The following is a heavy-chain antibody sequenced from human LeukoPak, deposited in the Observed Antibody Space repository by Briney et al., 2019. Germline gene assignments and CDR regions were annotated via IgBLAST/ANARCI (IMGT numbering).Heavy chain of an antibody. D-gene: IGHD6-13*01. CDR2: IYWNSDRI. CDR1: GFSLHDYA. V-gene: IGHV3-9*01. Sequence: QPGGSLRLSCEGSGFSLHDYAMHWVRQAPGKGLEWVSGIYWNSDRIDYADSVKGRFTISRDNAKNSLYLQMNSLRAEDTALYYCAKDIRSLKQQLATGHAFDIWGQGTMVTVSS. CDR3: AKDIRSLKQQLATGHAFDI. J-gene: IGHJ3*02.